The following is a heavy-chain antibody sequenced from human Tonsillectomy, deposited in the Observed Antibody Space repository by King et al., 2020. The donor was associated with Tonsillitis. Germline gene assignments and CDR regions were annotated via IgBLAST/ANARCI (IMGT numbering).Heavy chain of an antibody. D-gene: IGHD3-10*01. J-gene: IGHJ5*02. CDR1: GFAFANTW. CDR2: IKTQTDDGTS. CDR3: TTDRFS. Sequence: VQLVESGGGLVKPGESLRLSCEASGFAFANTWMSWVRHAPGKGLEWVGRIKTQTDDGTSESPSPLEGRFTISRDDSRNTVYLQMNSLKTEDTAVYYCTTDRFSWGQGTLVTVSS. V-gene: IGHV3-15*01.